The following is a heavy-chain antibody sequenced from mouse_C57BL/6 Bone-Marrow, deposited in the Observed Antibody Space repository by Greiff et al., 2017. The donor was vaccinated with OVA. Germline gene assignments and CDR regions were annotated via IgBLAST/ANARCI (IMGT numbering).Heavy chain of an antibody. Sequence: VQVVESGPELVKPGASVKISCKASGYAFSSSWMNWVKQRPGKGLEWIGRIYPGDGDTNYNGKFKGKATLTADKSSSTAYMQLSSLTSEDSAVYFCVLGVAYWGQGTLVTVSA. J-gene: IGHJ3*01. CDR3: VLGVAY. D-gene: IGHD1-1*01. CDR1: GYAFSSSW. V-gene: IGHV1-82*01. CDR2: IYPGDGDT.